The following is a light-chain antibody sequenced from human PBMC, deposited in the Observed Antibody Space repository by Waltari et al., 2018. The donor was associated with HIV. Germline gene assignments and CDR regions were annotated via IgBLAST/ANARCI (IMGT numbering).Light chain of an antibody. Sequence: QYVLTQPPSASGTPGQRVTISCSGSTSNIGYNYVYWYQQFPGTAPKLLIYRNDQRPSGVPYRFSGSKSGTSASLAITGLRSEDEADYYCATWDDGLSGRRVFGGGTKLTVL. CDR3: ATWDDGLSGRRV. CDR2: RND. CDR1: TSNIGYNY. V-gene: IGLV1-47*01. J-gene: IGLJ3*02.